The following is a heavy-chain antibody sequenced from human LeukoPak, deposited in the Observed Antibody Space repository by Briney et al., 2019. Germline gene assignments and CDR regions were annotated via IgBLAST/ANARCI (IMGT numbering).Heavy chain of an antibody. V-gene: IGHV4-34*01. CDR2: INHSGST. CDR1: GGSFSGYY. J-gene: IGHJ6*02. CDR3: AGSILTDGYYYYGMDV. Sequence: SSETLSLTCAVYGGSFSGYYWSWIHQPPGKGLEWIGEINHSGSTNYNPSLKSRVTISVDTSKNQFSLKLSSVTAADTAVYYCAGSILTDGYYYYGMDVWGQGTTVTVSS.